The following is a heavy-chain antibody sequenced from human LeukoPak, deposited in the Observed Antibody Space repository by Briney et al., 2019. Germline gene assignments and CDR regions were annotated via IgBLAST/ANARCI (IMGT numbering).Heavy chain of an antibody. D-gene: IGHD3-10*01. CDR3: ARLPYGSGFWLHREGRDV. V-gene: IGHV4-34*01. CDR2: INHIGGT. Sequence: SETLSLTCAVYGASFSGFYWSWIRQPPEKGLEWLGEINHIGGTNYNPSLKSRVTMSVDTSKKQFSLNLTSVTAADTAVYYCARLPYGSGFWLHREGRDVWGKGTTVTISS. J-gene: IGHJ6*04. CDR1: GASFSGFY.